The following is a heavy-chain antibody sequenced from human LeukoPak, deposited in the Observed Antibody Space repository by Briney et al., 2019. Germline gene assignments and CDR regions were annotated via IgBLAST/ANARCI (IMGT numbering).Heavy chain of an antibody. CDR3: AKEVRESAWYYLDF. Sequence: GGSLRLSCVVSGFTFRTYAMSWVRQAPGKGLEWVSSISASADRTSYADSVKGRFTISRDTSENTLYLQMKSLRAEDTAVYYCAKEVRESAWYYLDFWGQGTLVTVSS. V-gene: IGHV3-23*01. CDR2: ISASADRT. CDR1: GFTFRTYA. J-gene: IGHJ4*01. D-gene: IGHD3-10*01.